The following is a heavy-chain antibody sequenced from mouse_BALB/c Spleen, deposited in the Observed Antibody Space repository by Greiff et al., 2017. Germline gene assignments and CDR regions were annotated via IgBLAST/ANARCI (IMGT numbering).Heavy chain of an antibody. CDR3: ARHSSFDGVRRNAMDY. CDR2: ISNGGGST. CDR1: GFTFSSYT. J-gene: IGHJ4*01. D-gene: IGHD2-14*01. Sequence: EVQGVESGGGLVQPGGSLKLSCAASGFTFSSYTMSWVRQTPEKRLEWVAYISNGGGSTYYPDTVKGRFTISRDNAKNTLYLQMSSLKSEDTAMYYCARHSSFDGVRRNAMDYWGQGTSVTVSS. V-gene: IGHV5-12-2*01.